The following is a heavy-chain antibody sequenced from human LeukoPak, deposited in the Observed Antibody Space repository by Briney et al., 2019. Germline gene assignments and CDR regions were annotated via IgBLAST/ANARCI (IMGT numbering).Heavy chain of an antibody. CDR3: AYESSGYRDY. Sequence: SVKVSCKASGGTFSSYAISWVRQAPGQGLEWMGRISPILGIANYAQKFQGRVTITADKSTSTAYMELSSLRSEDTAVYYCAYESSGYRDYWGQGTLVTVSS. CDR2: ISPILGIA. J-gene: IGHJ4*02. V-gene: IGHV1-69*04. CDR1: GGTFSSYA. D-gene: IGHD3-22*01.